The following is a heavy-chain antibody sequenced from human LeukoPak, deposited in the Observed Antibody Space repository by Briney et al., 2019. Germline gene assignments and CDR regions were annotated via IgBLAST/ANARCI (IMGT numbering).Heavy chain of an antibody. D-gene: IGHD2-2*01. J-gene: IGHJ6*03. CDR2: IYYSGST. CDR1: GGSISSSSYY. Sequence: SETLSLTCTVSGGSISSSSYYWGWIRQPPGKGLEWIGSIYYSGSTYYNPSLRSRVTISVDTSKNQFSLKLSSVTAADTAVYYCARDLIVVVPAAPYYYMDVWGKGTTVTVSS. V-gene: IGHV4-39*01. CDR3: ARDLIVVVPAAPYYYMDV.